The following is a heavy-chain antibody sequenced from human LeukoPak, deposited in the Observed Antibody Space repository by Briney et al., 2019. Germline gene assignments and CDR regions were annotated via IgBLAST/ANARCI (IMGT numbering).Heavy chain of an antibody. CDR3: ARESTTVGEYYFDY. Sequence: EGSLRLSCAASGFTFSSYSMNWVRQAPGKGLEWVSYISISSSIIYYADAVKGRFTTSRDNAKNTLYLQMNSLRAEDLAVYYCARESTTVGEYYFDYWGQGTLVAVSS. CDR1: GFTFSSYS. V-gene: IGHV3-48*04. J-gene: IGHJ4*02. CDR2: ISISSSII. D-gene: IGHD3-16*01.